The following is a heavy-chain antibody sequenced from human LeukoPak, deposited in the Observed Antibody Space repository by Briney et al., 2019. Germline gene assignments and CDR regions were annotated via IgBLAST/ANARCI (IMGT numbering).Heavy chain of an antibody. V-gene: IGHV4-30-4*01. Sequence: PSETLSLTCTVSGGSISSGDYYWSWIRQPPGTGLEWLGYIYYSGSTYYNPSLKSRVTISVDTSKNQFSLKLSSVTAADTAVYYCASSMVRGVIFDYWGQGTLVTVSS. D-gene: IGHD3-10*01. J-gene: IGHJ4*02. CDR3: ASSMVRGVIFDY. CDR1: GGSISSGDYY. CDR2: IYYSGST.